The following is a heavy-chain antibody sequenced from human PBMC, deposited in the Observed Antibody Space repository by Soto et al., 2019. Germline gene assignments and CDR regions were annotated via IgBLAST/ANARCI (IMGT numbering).Heavy chain of an antibody. J-gene: IGHJ3*02. Sequence: GESLKISCNGSGYSFTSDWIGWVRQMPGKGLEWMGIIYPGDSDTRYSPSFQGQVTISADKSISTAYLQWSSLKASDTAMYYCARKTAADTHAFDIWGQGTMVTVSS. CDR3: ARKTAADTHAFDI. CDR2: IYPGDSDT. V-gene: IGHV5-51*01. D-gene: IGHD6-13*01. CDR1: GYSFTSDW.